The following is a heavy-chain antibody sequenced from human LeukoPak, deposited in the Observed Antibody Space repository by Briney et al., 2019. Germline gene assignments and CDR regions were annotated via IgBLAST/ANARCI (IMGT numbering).Heavy chain of an antibody. CDR3: ARTLDIVVVPAAPRPYYFDY. D-gene: IGHD2-2*01. J-gene: IGHJ4*02. CDR1: GFTFSSYS. V-gene: IGHV4-34*01. Sequence: GSLRLSCAASGFTFSSYSMNWIRQPPGKGLEWIGEINHSGSTNYNPSLKSRVTISVDTSKNQFSLKLSSVTAADTAVYYCARTLDIVVVPAAPRPYYFDYWGQGTLVTVSS. CDR2: INHSGST.